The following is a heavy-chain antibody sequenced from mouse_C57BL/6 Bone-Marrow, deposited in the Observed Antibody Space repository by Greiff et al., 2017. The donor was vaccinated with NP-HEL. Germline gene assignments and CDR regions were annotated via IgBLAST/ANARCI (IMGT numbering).Heavy chain of an antibody. D-gene: IGHD1-1*02. Sequence: EVKLQESGAELVKPGASVKLSCTASGFNIKDYYMHWVKQRTEQGLEWIGRIDPEDGETKYAPKFQGKCTITADTSSNTAYLPLSSLTSEDTAVYCCARGWYGSSRYFDVWGTGTTVTVST. J-gene: IGHJ1*03. V-gene: IGHV14-2*01. CDR1: GFNIKDYY. CDR2: IDPEDGET. CDR3: ARGWYGSSRYFDV.